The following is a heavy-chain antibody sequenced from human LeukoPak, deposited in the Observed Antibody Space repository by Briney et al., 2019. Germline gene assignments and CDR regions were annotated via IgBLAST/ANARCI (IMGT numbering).Heavy chain of an antibody. J-gene: IGHJ5*02. CDR2: INHSGST. D-gene: IGHD3-10*01. CDR1: GGSISSSNW. CDR3: ARTQSYYYGSGSYSHNWFDP. V-gene: IGHV4-4*02. Sequence: SETLSLTCAVSGGSISSSNWWSWVRQPPGKGLEWIGEINHSGSTNYNPSLKSRVTISVDTSKNQFSLKLSSVTAADTAVYYCARTQSYYYGSGSYSHNWFDPWGQGTLVTVSS.